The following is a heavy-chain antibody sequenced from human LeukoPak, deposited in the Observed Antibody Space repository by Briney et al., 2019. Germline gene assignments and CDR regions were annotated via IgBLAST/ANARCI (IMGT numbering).Heavy chain of an antibody. Sequence: GGSLRPSCAASGFIFSTYAMTWVRQAPGKGLEWVSAITGSSRSTYYADSVKGRFTISRDNSKNTLYLQMNSLRAEDTAIYYCAKIFDSSGYYFFDYWGQGTLVTVSS. V-gene: IGHV3-23*01. CDR2: ITGSSRST. J-gene: IGHJ4*02. CDR3: AKIFDSSGYYFFDY. D-gene: IGHD3-22*01. CDR1: GFIFSTYA.